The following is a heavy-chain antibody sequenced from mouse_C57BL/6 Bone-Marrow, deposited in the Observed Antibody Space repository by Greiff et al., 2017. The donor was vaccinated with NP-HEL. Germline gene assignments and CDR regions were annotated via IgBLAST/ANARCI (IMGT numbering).Heavy chain of an antibody. Sequence: VQLQQPGAELVRPGSSVKLSCKASGYTFTSYWMDWVKQRPGQGLEWIGNIYPSDSETHYNQKFKDKATLTVDKSSSTAYMQLSSLTSEDSAVYYCARSSPVVPSYWYFDVWGTGTTVTVSS. D-gene: IGHD1-1*01. V-gene: IGHV1-61*01. CDR1: GYTFTSYW. CDR3: ARSSPVVPSYWYFDV. J-gene: IGHJ1*03. CDR2: IYPSDSET.